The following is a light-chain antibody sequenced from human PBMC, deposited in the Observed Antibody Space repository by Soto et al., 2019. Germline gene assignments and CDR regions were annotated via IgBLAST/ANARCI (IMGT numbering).Light chain of an antibody. CDR2: TNN. CDR3: QSYDSRLSAYV. V-gene: IGLV1-40*01. Sequence: QSVLTQPPSVSGAPGQRVTSSCTGSNSNIGAGYDVHWYLQLPGTAPKLLVYTNNNRPSGVPDRFSGPKSGTSASLAITGLQAEDEADYYCQSYDSRLSAYVFGTGTKVTVL. CDR1: NSNIGAGYD. J-gene: IGLJ1*01.